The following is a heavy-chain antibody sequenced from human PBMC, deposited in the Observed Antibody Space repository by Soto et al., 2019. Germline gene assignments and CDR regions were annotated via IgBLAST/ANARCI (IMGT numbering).Heavy chain of an antibody. Sequence: SETLSLTCTVSGGSISSGDYYWSWIRQPPGKGLEWIGYIYYSGSTYYNPSLKSRVTISVDTSKNQFSLKLSSVTAADTAVYYCARDRGKYYDFWSGYYTPYYYYGMDVWGQGTTVTVSS. V-gene: IGHV4-30-4*01. D-gene: IGHD3-3*01. CDR3: ARDRGKYYDFWSGYYTPYYYYGMDV. CDR2: IYYSGST. J-gene: IGHJ6*02. CDR1: GGSISSGDYY.